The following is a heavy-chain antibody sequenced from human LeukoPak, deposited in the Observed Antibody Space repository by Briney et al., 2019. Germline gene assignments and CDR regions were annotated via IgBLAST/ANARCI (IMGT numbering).Heavy chain of an antibody. CDR3: ARDQSSGSSPYYYGMDV. Sequence: SETLSLTCTVSGGSISTYYWSWIRQPPGKGLEWIGYIYYSGNTNYNPSLRSRVTMSLDTSRNQFSLKLTSVTAADTAVYYCARDQSSGSSPYYYGMDVWGPGATVTVSS. V-gene: IGHV4-59*01. D-gene: IGHD1-26*01. CDR2: IYYSGNT. J-gene: IGHJ6*02. CDR1: GGSISTYY.